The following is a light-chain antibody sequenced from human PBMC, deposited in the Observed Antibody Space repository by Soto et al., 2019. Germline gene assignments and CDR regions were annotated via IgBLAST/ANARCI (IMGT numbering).Light chain of an antibody. CDR2: DVN. CDR1: SSDIGAFTF. Sequence: QSALTQPASVSGSPGQSITISCTGTSSDIGAFTFVSWYQQHPGKVPKLMIFDVNRRPSGVSDRFSGSKSGNTASLTISGLQAEDEGDYYCSSYTSSSTHVFGSVTKVTVL. CDR3: SSYTSSSTHV. J-gene: IGLJ1*01. V-gene: IGLV2-14*03.